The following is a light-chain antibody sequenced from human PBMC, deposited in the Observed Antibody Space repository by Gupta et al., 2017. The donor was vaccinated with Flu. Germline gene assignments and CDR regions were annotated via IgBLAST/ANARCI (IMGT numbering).Light chain of an antibody. J-gene: IGKJ1*01. CDR2: QAT. V-gene: IGKV3-20*01. CDR1: ESVRNNF. Sequence: GTLGSSAGERACRSCGAGESVRNNFVAWYQQKPGQAPRPHIYQATSRAAGVPGRFSGSEYGTDFTLAISRPEPEDSAVYYCQQKGCSPWAFGQGTKVEI. CDR3: QQKGCSPWA.